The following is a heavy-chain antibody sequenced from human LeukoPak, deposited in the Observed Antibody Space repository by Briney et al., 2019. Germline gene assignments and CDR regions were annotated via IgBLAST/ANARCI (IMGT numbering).Heavy chain of an antibody. CDR3: ARVRGGGDTAMAN. J-gene: IGHJ4*02. CDR1: GYTSTSYG. CDR2: ISAYNGNT. D-gene: IGHD5-18*01. V-gene: IGHV1-18*01. Sequence: ASVKVSCKASGYTSTSYGISWVRQAPGQGLEWMRWISAYNGNTNYAQKLQDRLTMTTDTSTSTAYMELRSLRSDDTAVYYCARVRGGGDTAMANWGQGTLVIVSS.